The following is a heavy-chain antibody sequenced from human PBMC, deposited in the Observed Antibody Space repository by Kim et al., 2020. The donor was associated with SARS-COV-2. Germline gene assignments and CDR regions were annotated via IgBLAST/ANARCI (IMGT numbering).Heavy chain of an antibody. D-gene: IGHD2-15*01. CDR3: ARVAARDWGLLREDLDY. V-gene: IGHV3-30*01. J-gene: IGHJ4*02. Sequence: VKGRFTISRDNSKNTVYLEMNSLITEDTAVYYCARVAARDWGLLREDLDYWGQGTLVTVSS.